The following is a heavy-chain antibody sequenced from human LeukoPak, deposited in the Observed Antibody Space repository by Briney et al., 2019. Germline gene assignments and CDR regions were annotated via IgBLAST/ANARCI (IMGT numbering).Heavy chain of an antibody. CDR2: IYTSGST. D-gene: IGHD6-13*01. CDR1: GGSISSGSYY. J-gene: IGHJ1*01. V-gene: IGHV4-61*02. Sequence: SETLSLTCTVSGGSISSGSYYWSWIRQPAGKGLEWIGRIYTSGSTNYNPSLKSRVTISVDSSKNQFSLKLSSVTAADTAVYYCARSDTNAAGTGEYFQHWGQGTLVTVSS. CDR3: ARSDTNAAGTGEYFQH.